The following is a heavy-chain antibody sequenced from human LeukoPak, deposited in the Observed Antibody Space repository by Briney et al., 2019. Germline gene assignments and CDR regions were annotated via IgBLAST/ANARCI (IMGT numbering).Heavy chain of an antibody. D-gene: IGHD2-2*01. CDR3: ARFMDCTSTNCYDY. J-gene: IGHJ4*02. Sequence: PETLSLTCAVYGGSFSGYYWSWIRQPPGGRLEWIGEITRSGGTTYNPSLESRVTISVDTSKNQFSLHLSSVTAADTAVYYCARFMDCTSTNCYDYWGQGTLVTVSS. V-gene: IGHV4-34*01. CDR2: ITRSGGT. CDR1: GGSFSGYY.